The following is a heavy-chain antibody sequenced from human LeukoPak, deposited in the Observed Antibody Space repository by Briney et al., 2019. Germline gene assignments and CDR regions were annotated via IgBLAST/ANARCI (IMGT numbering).Heavy chain of an antibody. Sequence: GGSLRLSCAASGFTFSSYAMHWVRQAPGKGLEWVAVISYDGSNKYYADSVKGRFTISRDNSKNTLYLQMNSLRAEDTAVYYCARSGIITMIVVVPEYFQHWGQGTLVTVSS. V-gene: IGHV3-30-3*01. CDR2: ISYDGSNK. J-gene: IGHJ1*01. CDR3: ARSGIITMIVVVPEYFQH. CDR1: GFTFSSYA. D-gene: IGHD3-22*01.